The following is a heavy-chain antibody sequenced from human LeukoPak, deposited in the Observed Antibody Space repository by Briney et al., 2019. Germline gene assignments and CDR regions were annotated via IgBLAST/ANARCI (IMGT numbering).Heavy chain of an antibody. V-gene: IGHV1-18*01. CDR3: ARVGLGAAAGNWFDP. Sequence: ASVKVSCKASDYTFTSYGISWVRQAPGQGLEWMGWISAYNGNTNYAQKLQGRVTMTTDTSTSTAYMELRSLRSDDTAVYYCARVGLGAAAGNWFDPWGQGTLVTVSS. CDR1: DYTFTSYG. J-gene: IGHJ5*02. CDR2: ISAYNGNT. D-gene: IGHD6-13*01.